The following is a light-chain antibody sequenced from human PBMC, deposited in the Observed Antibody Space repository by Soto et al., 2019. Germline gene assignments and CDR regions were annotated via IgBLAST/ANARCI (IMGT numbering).Light chain of an antibody. V-gene: IGKV3-15*01. Sequence: EIVMTQSPATLSVSPGERATLSCRASQSVRYNLGWYQQKPGQAPRLLIHSAFTRATGIPARFSGSGSGTEFTLTISSLQSEDFAVYYCQQYNNWPLTFGQGTKVEMK. CDR2: SAF. J-gene: IGKJ1*01. CDR1: QSVRYN. CDR3: QQYNNWPLT.